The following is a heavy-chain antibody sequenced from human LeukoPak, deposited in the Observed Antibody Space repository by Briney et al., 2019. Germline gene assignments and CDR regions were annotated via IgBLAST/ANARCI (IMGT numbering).Heavy chain of an antibody. Sequence: PGGSLRLSRAASGFTFSSYAMSWVRQAPGKGLEWVSAISGSGGSTYYADSVKGRFTISRDNSENTLYLQMNSLRAEDTAVYYCAKEREYSSGWYVGDYFDYWGQGTLVTVSS. CDR2: ISGSGGST. V-gene: IGHV3-23*01. D-gene: IGHD6-19*01. CDR1: GFTFSSYA. CDR3: AKEREYSSGWYVGDYFDY. J-gene: IGHJ4*02.